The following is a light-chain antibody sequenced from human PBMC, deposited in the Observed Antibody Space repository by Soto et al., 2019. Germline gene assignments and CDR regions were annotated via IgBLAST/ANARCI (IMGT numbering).Light chain of an antibody. Sequence: SALTQPPSASGSPGQSVAISCTGTSSVVGGYNYVSWYQQHPGKAPKLMIYEVNKRPSGVPDRFSGSKSGNTASLTVSGLQAEDEADYFCSSYAGSSNVFGTGTKLTVL. V-gene: IGLV2-8*01. J-gene: IGLJ1*01. CDR3: SSYAGSSNV. CDR2: EVN. CDR1: SSVVGGYNY.